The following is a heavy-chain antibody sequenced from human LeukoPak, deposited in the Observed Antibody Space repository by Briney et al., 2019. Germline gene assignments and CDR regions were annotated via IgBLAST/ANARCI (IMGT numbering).Heavy chain of an antibody. CDR2: IYYSGST. CDR1: GRSISSSSYY. V-gene: IGHV4-39*01. CDR3: ARHARLWFGELFDY. Sequence: SETLSLTCTVPGRSISSSSYYWGWIRQPPGKGLEWTGSIYYSGSTYYNPSLKSRVTISVDTSKNQFSLKLSSVTAADTVALYCARHARLWFGELFDYWGQGTLVTVSS. J-gene: IGHJ4*02. D-gene: IGHD3-10*01.